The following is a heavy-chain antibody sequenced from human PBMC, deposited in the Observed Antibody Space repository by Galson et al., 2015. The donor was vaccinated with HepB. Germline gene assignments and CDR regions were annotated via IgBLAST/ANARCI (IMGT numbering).Heavy chain of an antibody. CDR3: AKGAYSNPLDN. Sequence: SLRLSCAASGFTLSGSVMYWVRQAPGKGLEWVSAISSNGDSTFYADSVKGRFTISRDNSKNTLYLHMNSLRVEDTAVYYCAKGAYSNPLDNWGQGTLVTVSS. CDR2: ISSNGDST. CDR1: GFTLSGSV. V-gene: IGHV3-23*01. J-gene: IGHJ4*02. D-gene: IGHD3-10*01.